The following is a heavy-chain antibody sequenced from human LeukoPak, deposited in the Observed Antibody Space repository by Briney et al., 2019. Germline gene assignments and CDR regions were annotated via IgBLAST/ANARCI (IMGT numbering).Heavy chain of an antibody. CDR1: GYTFTSYG. D-gene: IGHD3-22*01. CDR3: ARDAPTYYYDSSGYPTDY. Sequence: ASVKVSCKASGYTFTSYGISWVRQAPGQGREWMGWISAYNGNTNYAQKLQGRVTMTTDTSTSTAYMELRSLRSDDTAVYYCARDAPTYYYDSSGYPTDYWGQGTLVTVSS. CDR2: ISAYNGNT. V-gene: IGHV1-18*01. J-gene: IGHJ4*02.